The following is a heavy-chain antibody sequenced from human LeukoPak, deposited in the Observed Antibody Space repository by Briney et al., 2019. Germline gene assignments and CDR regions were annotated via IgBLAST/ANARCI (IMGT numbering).Heavy chain of an antibody. CDR2: IKPNSGGT. CDR1: GYTFTDYY. CDR3: ATLGVGASSY. J-gene: IGHJ4*02. D-gene: IGHD1-26*01. Sequence: GASVKVSCKASGYTFTDYYMHWVRQAPGQGLEWMGWIKPNSGGTTYAQKFQGRVTMTRDTSITTAFMELSGLRSDDTAVYYCATLGVGASSYWGQGTLVTVSS. V-gene: IGHV1-2*02.